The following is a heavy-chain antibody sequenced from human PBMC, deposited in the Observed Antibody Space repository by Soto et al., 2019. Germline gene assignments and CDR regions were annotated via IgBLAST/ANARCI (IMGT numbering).Heavy chain of an antibody. J-gene: IGHJ6*02. CDR1: GYTFTNYG. V-gene: IGHV1-18*01. CDR2: ISASNGDT. Sequence: QGQVVQSGAEVRKPGASVKVSCKASGYTFTNYGISWVRQAPGQGLEWMGWISASNGDTNSAQKYQGRVTRSTETSTSTAYMRLRSPRPDDTAVYYCARDQIPLFAVVTAPYYYYGMDVWGQGTMVTVAS. D-gene: IGHD3-3*01. CDR3: ARDQIPLFAVVTAPYYYYGMDV.